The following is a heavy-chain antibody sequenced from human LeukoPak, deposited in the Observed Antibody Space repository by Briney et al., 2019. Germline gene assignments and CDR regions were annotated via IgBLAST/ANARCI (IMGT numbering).Heavy chain of an antibody. CDR1: GGSFSGYY. V-gene: IGHV4-34*01. D-gene: IGHD6-13*01. CDR2: INHSGST. J-gene: IGHJ4*02. CDR3: ARDHSSSWYDYYFDY. Sequence: PSETLSLTCAVYGGSFSGYYWSWIRQPPGKGLEWIGEINHSGSTNYNPSLKSRVTMSVDTSKNQFSLKLSSVTAADTAVYYCARDHSSSWYDYYFDYWGQGTLVTVSS.